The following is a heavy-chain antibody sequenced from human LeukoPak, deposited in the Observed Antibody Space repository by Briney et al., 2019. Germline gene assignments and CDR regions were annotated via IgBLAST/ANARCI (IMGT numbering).Heavy chain of an antibody. CDR1: GDSVSSNSAA. D-gene: IGHD3-3*01. CDR2: TYYRSKWYN. Sequence: SQTLSLTCALSGDSVSSNSAAWNWIRQSPSRGLEWLGRTYYRSKWYNDYAVSVKSRITINPDTSKNQFSLQLNSVTPEDTAVYYCAREGDSGVTIFGVVIVGDAFDIWGQGTMVTVSS. J-gene: IGHJ3*02. V-gene: IGHV6-1*01. CDR3: AREGDSGVTIFGVVIVGDAFDI.